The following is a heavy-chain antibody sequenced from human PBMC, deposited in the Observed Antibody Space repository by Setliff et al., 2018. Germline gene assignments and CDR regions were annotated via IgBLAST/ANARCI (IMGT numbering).Heavy chain of an antibody. CDR1: GVTVSTNY. CDR2: AYSGGST. CDR3: ARDNWGPEY. V-gene: IGHV3-53*01. J-gene: IGHJ4*02. Sequence: GGSLRLSCAASGVTVSTNYMTWVRQTPGKGLECVSVAYSGGSTYYADSVKGRFTISRDNSKNTVYLQMTSMRVEDTAVYYCARDNWGPEYWGQGTLVTVSS. D-gene: IGHD7-27*01.